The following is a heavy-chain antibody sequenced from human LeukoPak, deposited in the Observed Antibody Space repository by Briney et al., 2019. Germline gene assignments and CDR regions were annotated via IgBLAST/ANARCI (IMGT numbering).Heavy chain of an antibody. CDR3: AKTGAVAGTNYFDY. CDR2: ISGSGGST. Sequence: GGSLRLSCAAPGFTFSSYAMSWVRQAPGKGLEWVSAISGSGGSTYYADSVKGRFTISRDNSKNTLYLQMNSLRAEDTAVYYCAKTGAVAGTNYFDYWGQGTLVTVSS. D-gene: IGHD6-19*01. J-gene: IGHJ4*02. V-gene: IGHV3-23*01. CDR1: GFTFSSYA.